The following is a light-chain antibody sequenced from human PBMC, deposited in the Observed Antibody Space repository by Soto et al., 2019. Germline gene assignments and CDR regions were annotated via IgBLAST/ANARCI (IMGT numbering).Light chain of an antibody. V-gene: IGKV1-9*01. Sequence: DIQLTQSPSFLSASVGDRVTITCRASQDVSRYLAWYQQKPGKAPNLLIYAASTLRSGVPSRFSGSGSETEFTLTISRLQPDYFASYYCQQLNSYVFAFGPGTKVDIK. CDR2: AAS. J-gene: IGKJ3*01. CDR3: QQLNSYVFA. CDR1: QDVSRY.